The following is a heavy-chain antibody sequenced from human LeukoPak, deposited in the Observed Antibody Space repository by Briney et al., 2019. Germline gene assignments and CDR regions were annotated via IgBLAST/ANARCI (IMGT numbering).Heavy chain of an antibody. CDR1: GGSFSGYY. CDR3: ARQRFLEWYFDY. D-gene: IGHD3-3*01. CDR2: VFYSGST. Sequence: SETLSLTCAVYGGSFSGYYWSWIRQPPGKELQWIGSVFYSGSTNYNRSLKSRVTISVDTSKNQFSLKLSSVTAADTAVYYCARQRFLEWYFDYWGQGTLVTVSS. V-gene: IGHV4-59*08. J-gene: IGHJ4*02.